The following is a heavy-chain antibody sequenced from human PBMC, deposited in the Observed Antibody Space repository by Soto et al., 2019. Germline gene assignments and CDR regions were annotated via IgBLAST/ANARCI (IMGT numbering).Heavy chain of an antibody. J-gene: IGHJ2*01. CDR1: GGTFSSYT. CDR3: ASRYCSGGSCYSVWYFDL. Sequence: SVKVSCKASGGTFSSYTISWVRQAPGQGLEWMGRIIPILGIANYAQKFQGRVTITADKSTSTAYMELSSLRSEDTAVYYCASRYCSGGSCYSVWYFDLSGRGTLVTVSS. CDR2: IIPILGIA. D-gene: IGHD2-15*01. V-gene: IGHV1-69*02.